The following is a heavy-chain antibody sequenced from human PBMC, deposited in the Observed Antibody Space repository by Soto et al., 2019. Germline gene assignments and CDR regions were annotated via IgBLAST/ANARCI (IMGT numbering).Heavy chain of an antibody. CDR1: GLTFSSYA. CDR3: AKDMLSAAASDAFDI. Sequence: EVQLLESGGGLVQPGGSLRLSCAASGLTFSSYAMTWVRQAPGKGLGWVSAISGSGYSTDYADSVKGRFTISRDNSKNTLYLQMNSLRVEDTAVYYCAKDMLSAAASDAFDIWGQGTMVTVSS. J-gene: IGHJ3*02. V-gene: IGHV3-23*01. D-gene: IGHD2-2*01. CDR2: ISGSGYST.